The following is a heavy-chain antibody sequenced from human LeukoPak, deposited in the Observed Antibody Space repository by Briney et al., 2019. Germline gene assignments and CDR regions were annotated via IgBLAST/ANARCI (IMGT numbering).Heavy chain of an antibody. D-gene: IGHD1-26*01. CDR3: ARDLGSGMYYYGMDV. V-gene: IGHV3-21*01. CDR1: GFTFSSYS. Sequence: PGGSLRLSRAASGFTFSSYSMNWVRQAPGKGLEWVSSISSSSSYIYYADSVKGRFTISRDNAKNSLYLQMNSLRAEDTAVYYCARDLGSGMYYYGMDVWGQGTTVTVSS. CDR2: ISSSSSYI. J-gene: IGHJ6*02.